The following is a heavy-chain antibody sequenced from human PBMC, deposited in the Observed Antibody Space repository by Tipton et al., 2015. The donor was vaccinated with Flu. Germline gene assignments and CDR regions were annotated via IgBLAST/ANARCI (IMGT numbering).Heavy chain of an antibody. CDR3: ASGNFYDSSGYFAF. CDR2: INHSGST. D-gene: IGHD3-22*01. Sequence: TLSLTCAVYGGSFSGYYWSWIRQPPGKGLEWIGEINHSGSTNYNPSLNSRVTISVDTPKSQFSMTLTSVTVADTAVYYCASGNFYDSSGYFAFWGQGILVTVSS. J-gene: IGHJ4*02. V-gene: IGHV4-34*01. CDR1: GGSFSGYY.